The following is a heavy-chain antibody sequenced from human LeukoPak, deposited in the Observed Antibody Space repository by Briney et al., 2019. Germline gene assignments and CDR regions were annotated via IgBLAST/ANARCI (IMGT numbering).Heavy chain of an antibody. D-gene: IGHD2-2*01. J-gene: IGHJ4*02. CDR3: AKDVVPAAIVGIDY. CDR2: ISGSGGST. CDR1: GFTFSSYA. V-gene: IGHV3-23*01. Sequence: GGSLRLSWAASGFTFSSYAMSWVRQAPGKGLEWVSAISGSGGSTYYADSVKGRFTISRDNSKNTLYLQMNSLRAEDTAVYYCAKDVVPAAIVGIDYWGQGTLVTVSS.